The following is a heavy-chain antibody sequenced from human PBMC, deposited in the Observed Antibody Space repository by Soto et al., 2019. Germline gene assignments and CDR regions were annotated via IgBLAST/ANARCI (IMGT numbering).Heavy chain of an antibody. J-gene: IGHJ4*02. Sequence: GGSLRLSCAASGFTFSSYGMHWVRQAPGKGLECVAVIWYDGSNKYYADSVKGRFTISRDNSKNTLYLQMNSLRAEDTAVYYCARDGEIAYSISWFDYWGQGTLVTVSS. D-gene: IGHD6-13*01. V-gene: IGHV3-33*01. CDR1: GFTFSSYG. CDR3: ARDGEIAYSISWFDY. CDR2: IWYDGSNK.